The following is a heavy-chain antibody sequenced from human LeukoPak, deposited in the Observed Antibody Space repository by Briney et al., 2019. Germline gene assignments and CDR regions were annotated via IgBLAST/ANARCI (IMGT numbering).Heavy chain of an antibody. CDR1: GFTFSSYK. D-gene: IGHD3-10*01. Sequence: GGSLRLSCAASGFTFSSYKMNCGRQAPGKGLEWVSSISSSSSYIYYADSVKGRFTISRDNAKNSLYLQMNSLRAEDTAVYYCAREHYYGSGSYYNRVRAFDIWGQGTMVTVSS. CDR2: ISSSSSYI. CDR3: AREHYYGSGSYYNRVRAFDI. V-gene: IGHV3-21*01. J-gene: IGHJ3*02.